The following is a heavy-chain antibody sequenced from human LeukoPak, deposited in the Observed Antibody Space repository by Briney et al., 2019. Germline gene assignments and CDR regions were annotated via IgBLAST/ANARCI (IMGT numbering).Heavy chain of an antibody. CDR2: INPSGGST. V-gene: IGHV1-46*01. CDR3: ARQAIYHLLSNYYYMDV. D-gene: IGHD2/OR15-2a*01. J-gene: IGHJ6*03. Sequence: ASVKVSCKASGYTFTSYYMHWVRQAPGQGLEWMGIINPSGGSTSYAQKFQGRVTITADESTSTAYMELSSLRSEDTAVYYCARQAIYHLLSNYYYMDVWGKGTTVTVSS. CDR1: GYTFTSYY.